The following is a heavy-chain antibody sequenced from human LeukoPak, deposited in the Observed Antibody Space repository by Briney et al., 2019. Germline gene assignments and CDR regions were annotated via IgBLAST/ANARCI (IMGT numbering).Heavy chain of an antibody. CDR3: ARGQNKCLGH. Sequence: ASVKVSCKASGYAFTNYFMHWVRQAPGQGLEWMGVINPSGGGTTYAQRFQGRVTMTRDTSTSTVHMELSSLRSEDTAVYYCARGQNKCLGHWGQGTLVTVSS. V-gene: IGHV1-46*01. CDR2: INPSGGGT. D-gene: IGHD2/OR15-2a*01. CDR1: GYAFTNYF. J-gene: IGHJ4*02.